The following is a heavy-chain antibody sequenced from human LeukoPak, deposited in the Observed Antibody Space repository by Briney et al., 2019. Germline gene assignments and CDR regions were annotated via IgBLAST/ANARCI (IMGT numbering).Heavy chain of an antibody. CDR3: ARHSAYYDSSGYDY. CDR1: GGSISSSSYY. CDR2: IYYSGST. Sequence: PSETLSLTCTVSGGSISSSSYYWGWIRQPPGTGLEWIGSIYYSGSTYYNPSLKSRVTISVDTSKNQFSLKLSSVTAADTAEYYCARHSAYYDSSGYDYWGQGTLVTVSS. V-gene: IGHV4-39*01. J-gene: IGHJ4*02. D-gene: IGHD3-22*01.